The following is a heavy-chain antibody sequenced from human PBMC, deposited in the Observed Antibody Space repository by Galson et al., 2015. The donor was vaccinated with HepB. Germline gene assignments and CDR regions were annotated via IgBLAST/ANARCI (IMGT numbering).Heavy chain of an antibody. CDR3: ARGLYDYVWGSPDAFDI. CDR2: IIPISGTA. V-gene: IGHV1-69*13. J-gene: IGHJ3*02. D-gene: IGHD3-16*01. CDR1: GGTFSSYA. Sequence: SVKVSCKASGGTFSSYAISWVRQAPGQGLEWMGGIIPISGTANYAQKFQGRVTITADESTSTAYMELSSLRSEDTAVYYCARGLYDYVWGSPDAFDIWGQGTMVTVSS.